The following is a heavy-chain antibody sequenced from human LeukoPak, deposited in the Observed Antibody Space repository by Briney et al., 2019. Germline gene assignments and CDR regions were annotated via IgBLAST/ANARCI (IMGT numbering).Heavy chain of an antibody. CDR1: GYTFTGYY. CDR2: INPNSGGT. V-gene: IGHV1-2*02. J-gene: IGHJ5*02. CDR3: ARDAGDGYNWFDP. Sequence: ASVKVSCKASGYTFTGYYMHWVRQPPGQGLEWMGWINPNSGGTNYAQKFQGRVTMTRDTSISTAYMELSRLRTDDTAVYYCARDAGDGYNWFDPWGQGTLVTVSS. D-gene: IGHD5-24*01.